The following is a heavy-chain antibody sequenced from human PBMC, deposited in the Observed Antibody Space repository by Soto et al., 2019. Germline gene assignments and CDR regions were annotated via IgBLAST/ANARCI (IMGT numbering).Heavy chain of an antibody. CDR1: GFSLSDVRMG. Sequence: QVTLKESGPVVVKPTETLTLTCTVSGFSLSDVRMGVTWIRQPPGKALEWLAHIVSSDDKSYSTSLKSRLTISKDTSRNQVVLSMTNMDPRDTATYDCARIRGYCAGGSCYGGPFYLWGRGTLVTVSS. V-gene: IGHV2-26*01. D-gene: IGHD2-15*01. J-gene: IGHJ2*01. CDR3: ARIRGYCAGGSCYGGPFYL. CDR2: IVSSDDK.